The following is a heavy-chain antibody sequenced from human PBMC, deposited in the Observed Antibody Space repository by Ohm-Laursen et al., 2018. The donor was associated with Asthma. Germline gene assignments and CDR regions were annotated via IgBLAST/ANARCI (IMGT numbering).Heavy chain of an antibody. CDR3: AKDEYSTTLGVGAFDF. CDR1: GFTFRNYA. D-gene: IGHD6-13*01. J-gene: IGHJ3*01. CDR2: ISLGGGGT. Sequence: SLRLSCTASGFTFRNYAMTWVRQAPGKGLEWVSTISLGGGGTYFADSVRGRFTISRDNSNNMPYLHMNSLRADDTAVYYCAKDEYSTTLGVGAFDFWGQGTMVTVSS. V-gene: IGHV3-23*01.